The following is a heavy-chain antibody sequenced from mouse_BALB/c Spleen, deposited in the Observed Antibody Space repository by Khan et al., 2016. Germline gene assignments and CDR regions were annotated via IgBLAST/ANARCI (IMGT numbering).Heavy chain of an antibody. CDR1: GYTFTDYG. CDR2: INTYTGES. J-gene: IGHJ2*01. V-gene: IGHV9-3-1*01. Sequence: QIQLVQSGPELKKPGETVKISCKASGYTFTDYGMNWVKQAPGKGLKWMGRINTYTGESTYADDFKGRFAFALETSASTAYLQIINLKSADTATYFCGKGFGNYGFFDFWGQGTTLTVSS. CDR3: GKGFGNYGFFDF. D-gene: IGHD2-1*01.